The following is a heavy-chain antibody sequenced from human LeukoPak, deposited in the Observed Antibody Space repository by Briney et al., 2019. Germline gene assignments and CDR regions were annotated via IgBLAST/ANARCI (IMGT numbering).Heavy chain of an antibody. D-gene: IGHD2-21*02. CDR1: GFTFSYYA. CDR2: ISYDGSNQ. Sequence: GGSLRLSCAVSGFTFSYYAMHWVRQAPGKGLEWVAVISYDGSNQYYADSVKGQVTISRDNSKGTLYLQMDSLRAGDTAVYYCARQGDTGSWYFDYWGQGTLVTVSS. J-gene: IGHJ4*02. CDR3: ARQGDTGSWYFDY. V-gene: IGHV3-30-3*01.